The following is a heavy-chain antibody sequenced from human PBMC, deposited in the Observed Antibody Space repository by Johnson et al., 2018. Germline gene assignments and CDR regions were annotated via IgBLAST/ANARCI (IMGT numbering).Heavy chain of an antibody. CDR1: GFTFSDYY. D-gene: IGHD3-10*01. J-gene: IGHJ5*01. Sequence: QVQLVQSGGGLVKSGGSLRLSCAASGFTFSDYYMTWIRQAPGKGLEWVSYISTTGSTKHYADSVKGRFTISRDNANNSLYLQVNNLRAEDTAIYYCTRFFSLMRGWFDSWGQGTLVTVSA. CDR3: TRFFSLMRGWFDS. CDR2: ISTTGSTK. V-gene: IGHV3-11*01.